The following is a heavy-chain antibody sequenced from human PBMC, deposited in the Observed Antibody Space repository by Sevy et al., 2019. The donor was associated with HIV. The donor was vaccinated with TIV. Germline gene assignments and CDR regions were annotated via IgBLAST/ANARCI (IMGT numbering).Heavy chain of an antibody. J-gene: IGHJ4*02. V-gene: IGHV4-39*01. Sequence: SETLSLTCTVSGGSISSSSYYWVWIRQPPGKGLEWIGSIYYSGSTYYNPSLKSRVTISVDTSKNQFSLKLSPVTAADTAVYYCARLTFGGVIVIPYFDYWGQGTLVTVSS. CDR1: GGSISSSSYY. CDR3: ARLTFGGVIVIPYFDY. CDR2: IYYSGST. D-gene: IGHD3-16*02.